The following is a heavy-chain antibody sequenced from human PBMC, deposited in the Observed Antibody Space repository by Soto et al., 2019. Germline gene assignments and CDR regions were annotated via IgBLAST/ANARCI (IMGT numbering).Heavy chain of an antibody. CDR2: INQDGSEK. CDR1: GVSFSAFW. V-gene: IGHV3-7*01. CDR3: ARDRGWNIVVIPASFDL. Sequence: EVQLVESGGGLVQPGGSLRLSCAASGVSFSAFWMSWVRQIPGKGLEWVANINQDGSEKKYVDSVKGRFTISRDNAKTSLFLQMNSLRAEDSAVYYCARDRGWNIVVIPASFDLWGRGALVSVSS. J-gene: IGHJ4*02. D-gene: IGHD2-15*01.